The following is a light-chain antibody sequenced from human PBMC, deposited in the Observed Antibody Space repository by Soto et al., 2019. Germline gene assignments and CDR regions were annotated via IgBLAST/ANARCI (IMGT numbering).Light chain of an antibody. J-gene: IGKJ1*01. Sequence: QSASAVSASVGERITITCRASRDIGSDLSWYQQKPGKAPTLLIYAASNLQSGVPSRFRGSRSGTEFTLTVSSLQPEDFATYYCLHAHDDSWPFGQGTKVAIK. CDR3: LHAHDDSWP. V-gene: IGKV1-6*01. CDR2: AAS. CDR1: RDIGSD.